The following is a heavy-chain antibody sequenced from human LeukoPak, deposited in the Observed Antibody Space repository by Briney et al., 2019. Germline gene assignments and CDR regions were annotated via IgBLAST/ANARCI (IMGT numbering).Heavy chain of an antibody. CDR1: GGSISSYY. CDR3: ARVGRDYYGMDV. V-gene: IGHV4-59*01. J-gene: IGHJ6*02. Sequence: SETLSLTCTVSGGSISSYYWSWIWQPPGKGLEWIGHIYYSGSTNYNPSLKSRVTISVDTSKNQFSLKLSSVTAADTAVYYCARVGRDYYGMDVWGQGTTVTVSS. CDR2: IYYSGST.